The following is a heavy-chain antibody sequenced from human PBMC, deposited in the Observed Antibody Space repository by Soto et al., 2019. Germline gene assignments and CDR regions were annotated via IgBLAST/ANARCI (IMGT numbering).Heavy chain of an antibody. CDR2: ISYDGSNK. CDR1: GFTFSSYA. Sequence: QVQLVESGGGVVQPGRSLRLSCAVSGFTFSSYAMHWVRQAPGKGLDWVAVISYDGSNKYYADSVKGRFTISRDNSKNTLYLQMNSLRVEDTAVYYYARGYSYGDSWGQGTLITVSS. J-gene: IGHJ4*02. D-gene: IGHD5-18*01. CDR3: ARGYSYGDS. V-gene: IGHV3-30-3*01.